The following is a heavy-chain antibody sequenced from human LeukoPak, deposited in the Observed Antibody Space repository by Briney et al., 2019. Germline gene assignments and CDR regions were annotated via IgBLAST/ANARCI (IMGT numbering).Heavy chain of an antibody. D-gene: IGHD6-19*01. V-gene: IGHV3-74*01. J-gene: IGHJ3*02. CDR1: GFTFSSYW. CDR2: IKRDGSST. CDR3: ARTRAGWYVDI. Sequence: GGSLRLSCAASGFTFSSYWMHWVRQAPGKGLVWVSRIKRDGSSTSYADSVKGRFTISRDNAKNTLYLQMNSLRAEDTAVYYCARTRAGWYVDIWGQGTMVTVSS.